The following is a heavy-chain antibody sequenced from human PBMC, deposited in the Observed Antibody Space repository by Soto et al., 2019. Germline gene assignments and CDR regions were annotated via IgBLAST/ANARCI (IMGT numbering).Heavy chain of an antibody. CDR3: ARDPDAYLSLWGYHS. D-gene: IGHD3-16*01. CDR2: VSATGATT. Sequence: EVQLLESGGGLVQTGGSLRLSCAASGFTFSYYAMNWVRQAPGKGLEWVAHVSATGATTHYADSVNGVFTISRDNSKNTLFLQMNSLRAEATAMYYFARDPDAYLSLWGYHSWAQGTLVT. J-gene: IGHJ4*02. CDR1: GFTFSYYA. V-gene: IGHV3-23*01.